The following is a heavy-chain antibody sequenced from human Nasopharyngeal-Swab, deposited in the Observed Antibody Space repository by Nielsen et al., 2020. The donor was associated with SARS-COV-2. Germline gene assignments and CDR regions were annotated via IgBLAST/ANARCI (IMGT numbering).Heavy chain of an antibody. V-gene: IGHV4-34*01. CDR2: MNHSGST. CDR1: GGSFSGYY. J-gene: IGHJ6*02. Sequence: GSLRLSCAVYGGSFSGYYWSWIRQPQAKGLEWIGEMNHSGSTNYNPSLKSRVTISVDTSKNQFSLKLSSVTAADTAVYYCARAPDYGSGSYYFLSQYYYYGMDVWGQGTTVTVSS. CDR3: ARAPDYGSGSYYFLSQYYYYGMDV. D-gene: IGHD3-10*01.